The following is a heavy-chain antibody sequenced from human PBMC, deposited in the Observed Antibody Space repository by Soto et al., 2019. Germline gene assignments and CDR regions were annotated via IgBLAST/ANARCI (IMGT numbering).Heavy chain of an antibody. Sequence: SETLSLTCGVYGGSCSGDCWSGIRQPPGKGLEWVGEINHSGSTNYNPSLKSRVTISVDTSKNQFSLKLSSVTAADTGVFYCERRPPNAAYPHGGAHYHYGIEVPGPGTTVTLPS. CDR3: ERRPPNAAYPHGGAHYHYGIEV. CDR2: INHSGST. CDR1: GGSCSGDC. J-gene: IGHJ6*02. D-gene: IGHD2-15*01. V-gene: IGHV4-34*01.